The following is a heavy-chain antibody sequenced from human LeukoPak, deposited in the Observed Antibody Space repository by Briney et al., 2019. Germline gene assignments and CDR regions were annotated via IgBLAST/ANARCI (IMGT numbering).Heavy chain of an antibody. Sequence: SETLSLTRAVYGGSFSGYYWSWIRQPPGKGLEWIGEINHSGSTNYNPSLKSRVTISVDTSKNQFSLKLSSVTAADTAVYYCAREGLDAFDIWGQGTMVTVSS. CDR1: GGSFSGYY. V-gene: IGHV4-34*01. CDR2: INHSGST. J-gene: IGHJ3*02. CDR3: AREGLDAFDI. D-gene: IGHD5/OR15-5a*01.